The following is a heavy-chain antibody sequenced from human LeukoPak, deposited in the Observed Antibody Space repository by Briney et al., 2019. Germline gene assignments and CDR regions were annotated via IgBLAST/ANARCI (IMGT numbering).Heavy chain of an antibody. Sequence: PSETLPLTCTVSGGSISVYYWSWIRQPAGKGLEWIGRVYTTGSTNYNPSLKSRVTMSVDTSKNQFSLKLSSVTAADTAVYYCARGWIDGLDYWGQGTLVTVSS. CDR3: ARGWIDGLDY. D-gene: IGHD2-2*03. CDR2: VYTTGST. CDR1: GGSISVYY. V-gene: IGHV4-4*07. J-gene: IGHJ4*02.